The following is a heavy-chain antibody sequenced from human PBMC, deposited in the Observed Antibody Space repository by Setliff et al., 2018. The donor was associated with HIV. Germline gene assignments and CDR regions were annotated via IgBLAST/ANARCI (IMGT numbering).Heavy chain of an antibody. Sequence: GASVKVSCKPSGDTVRNFSVNWVRQAPGQGLEWMGGIIPLFGDPTYAQKFQGRLTIIADESTRTGYMELSSLRSEDTAVYYCASSFRGGFDVWGQGTMVTVSS. J-gene: IGHJ3*01. V-gene: IGHV1-69*13. CDR3: ASSFRGGFDV. CDR2: IIPLFGDP. D-gene: IGHD2-15*01. CDR1: GDTVRNFS.